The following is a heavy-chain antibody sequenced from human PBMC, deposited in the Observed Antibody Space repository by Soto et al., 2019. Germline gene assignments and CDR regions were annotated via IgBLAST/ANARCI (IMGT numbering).Heavy chain of an antibody. CDR1: GFTFSDYY. CDR2: ISSIISTI. Sequence: GGSLRLSCAASGFTFSDYYMIWIRQAPVNGLEFVSYISSIISTIYYADSVKGRFTISRYNAKNSLYLQMNSLRAEDTAVYYCATRNAFDIWGQGTMVTVSS. V-gene: IGHV3-11*01. CDR3: ATRNAFDI. J-gene: IGHJ3*02.